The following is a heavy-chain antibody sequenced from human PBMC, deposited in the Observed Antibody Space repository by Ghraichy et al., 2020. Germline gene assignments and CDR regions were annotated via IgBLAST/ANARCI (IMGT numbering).Heavy chain of an antibody. V-gene: IGHV3-48*01. CDR1: GFTFSTYN. J-gene: IGHJ4*02. D-gene: IGHD4-17*01. Sequence: GGSLRLSCAASGFTFSTYNMNWVRQAPGKALEWISYISYSGSTLKYAESVKGRFTVSRDNAKTSLFLQMNSLRAEDTAVYYCTRGMTTRGDYWGQGTLVTVSS. CDR2: ISYSGSTL. CDR3: TRGMTTRGDY.